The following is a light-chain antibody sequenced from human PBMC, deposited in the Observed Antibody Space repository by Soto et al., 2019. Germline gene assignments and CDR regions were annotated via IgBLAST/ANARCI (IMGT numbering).Light chain of an antibody. J-gene: IGLJ2*01. Sequence: LTQPASVSGSPGQSITISCTGTSSDVGGHNYVSWYQQYPGKAPKLMIYNVNNRPSGVSNRFSGSKSGNTASLTISGLQAEDEADYYCSSYTTSDTLVFGGGTKLTVL. CDR2: NVN. V-gene: IGLV2-14*01. CDR1: SSDVGGHNY. CDR3: SSYTTSDTLV.